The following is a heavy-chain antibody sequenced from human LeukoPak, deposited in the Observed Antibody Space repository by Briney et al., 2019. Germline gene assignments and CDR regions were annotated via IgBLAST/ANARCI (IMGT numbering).Heavy chain of an antibody. CDR3: AAERFLEWGDGC. D-gene: IGHD3-3*01. CDR2: FDPEDGET. J-gene: IGHJ4*02. Sequence: ASVKVSCKVSGYTLTELSMHWVRQAPGKGLEWMGGFDPEDGETTYARKFQGRVTMTEDTSTDTAYMELSSLRSEDTAVYYCAAERFLEWGDGCWGQGTLVTVSS. CDR1: GYTLTELS. V-gene: IGHV1-24*01.